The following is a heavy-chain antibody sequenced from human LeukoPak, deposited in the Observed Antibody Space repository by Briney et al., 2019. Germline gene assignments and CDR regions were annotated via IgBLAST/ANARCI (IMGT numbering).Heavy chain of an antibody. CDR2: ISGSGGNT. Sequence: GGSLRLSCAASKSSFSTYPMDWVRQAPGKGLEWVSTISGSGGNTYYADSVKGRFTISRDNSKNTLYLQMNSLRAEDTAIYYCAKERPQTTSFDYWGQGTLVTVSS. J-gene: IGHJ4*02. V-gene: IGHV3-23*01. D-gene: IGHD2/OR15-2a*01. CDR1: KSSFSTYP. CDR3: AKERPQTTSFDY.